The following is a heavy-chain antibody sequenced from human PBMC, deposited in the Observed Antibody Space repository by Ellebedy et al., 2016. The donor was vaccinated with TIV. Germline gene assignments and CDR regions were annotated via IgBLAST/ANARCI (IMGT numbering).Heavy chain of an antibody. CDR3: ARREGYYGSGSYYAN. D-gene: IGHD3-10*01. V-gene: IGHV4-59*01. CDR1: GDSIRSSY. J-gene: IGHJ4*02. CDR2: IYYSGST. Sequence: MPSETLSLTCTVSGDSIRSSYWSWIRQPPGKGLEWIGYIYYSGSTNYNPSLKSRVTISIDTSKNQFSLKLSSVTAADTAVYYCARREGYYGSGSYYANWGQGTLVTVSS.